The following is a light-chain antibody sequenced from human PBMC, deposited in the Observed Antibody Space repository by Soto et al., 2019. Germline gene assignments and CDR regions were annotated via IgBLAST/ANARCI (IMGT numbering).Light chain of an antibody. J-gene: IGLJ2*01. Sequence: QSALTQPASVSGSPGLSITISCTGTSSDVGGYNYVSWYQQHPGKAPKLMIYDVSNRPSGVSNRFSGSKSGSTASLTISGLQAEDEADYYCSSYTSSSTLVFGGGTKVTVL. V-gene: IGLV2-14*01. CDR2: DVS. CDR3: SSYTSSSTLV. CDR1: SSDVGGYNY.